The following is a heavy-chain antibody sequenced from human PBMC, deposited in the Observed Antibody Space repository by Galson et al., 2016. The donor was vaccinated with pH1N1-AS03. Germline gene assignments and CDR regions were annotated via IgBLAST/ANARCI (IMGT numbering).Heavy chain of an antibody. D-gene: IGHD2-2*01. CDR1: GYIFTGFY. V-gene: IGHV1-2*04. J-gene: IGHJ6*02. CDR2: INTDSGVT. CDR3: ARDPRGPCTSATCPTTYYFGMDV. Sequence: SCKASGYIFTGFYVHWVRQAPGLGLEWMGWINTDSGVTNYAQKFEAWVTMTRDTAVSTAYMELYGLKSDDTAVYYCARDPRGPCTSATCPTTYYFGMDVWGRGTTVIVSS.